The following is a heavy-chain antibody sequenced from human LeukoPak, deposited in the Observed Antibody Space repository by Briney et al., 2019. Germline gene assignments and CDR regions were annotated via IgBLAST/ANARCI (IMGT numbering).Heavy chain of an antibody. V-gene: IGHV4-59*01. Sequence: SETLSLTCTVSGGSISSYYWSWIRQPPGKGLEWIGYIYYSGSTNYNPSLKSRVTISVDTSKNQFSLKLTSVTAADTAVYYCARGAGIAVAGWFHPWGQETLVTVSS. CDR1: GGSISSYY. D-gene: IGHD6-19*01. J-gene: IGHJ5*02. CDR2: IYYSGST. CDR3: ARGAGIAVAGWFHP.